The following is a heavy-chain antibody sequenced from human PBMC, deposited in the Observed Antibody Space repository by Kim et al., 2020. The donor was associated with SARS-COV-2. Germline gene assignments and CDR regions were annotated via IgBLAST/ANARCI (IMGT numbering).Heavy chain of an antibody. CDR2: ITGNGPVT. V-gene: IGHV3-23*01. D-gene: IGHD5-18*01. CDR1: GFTFSTYG. Sequence: GGSLRLSCAASGFTFSTYGMSWVRQAPGKGLEWVSAITGNGPVTYYAESVKGRFAISRANSKNTLYLQMNSLRAEDTAIYYCAKRGVDAVMGRLCDYWGQGTLVTAS. CDR3: AKRGVDAVMGRLCDY. J-gene: IGHJ4*02.